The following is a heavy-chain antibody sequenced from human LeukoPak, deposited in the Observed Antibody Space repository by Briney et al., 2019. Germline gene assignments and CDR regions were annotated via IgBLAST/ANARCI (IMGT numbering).Heavy chain of an antibody. Sequence: GGSLRLSCADSGYTFDDYAMHWVRQAPGKGLEWVSGISWNSGSIGYADSVKGRFTISRDNAKNSLYLQMNSLRAEDTALYYCAKETPYTAIALWGLGTLVTVSS. CDR3: AKETPYTAIAL. CDR1: GYTFDDYA. V-gene: IGHV3-9*01. D-gene: IGHD5-18*01. CDR2: ISWNSGSI. J-gene: IGHJ4*02.